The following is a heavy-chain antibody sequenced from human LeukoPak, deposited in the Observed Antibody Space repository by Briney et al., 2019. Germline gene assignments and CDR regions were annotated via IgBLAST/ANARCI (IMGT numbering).Heavy chain of an antibody. CDR2: IYYSGST. J-gene: IGHJ5*02. CDR1: GGSISSSSYY. V-gene: IGHV4-39*01. CDR3: ARHEWGVTGTSFDP. D-gene: IGHD1-7*01. Sequence: NPSQTLSLTCTVSGGSISSSSYYWAWIRQPPGRGLEGFGGIYYSGSTYYNPSLKSRVTISVDTSKNQFSLKLRSVTAADTAVYYCARHEWGVTGTSFDPWGQGTLVTVSS.